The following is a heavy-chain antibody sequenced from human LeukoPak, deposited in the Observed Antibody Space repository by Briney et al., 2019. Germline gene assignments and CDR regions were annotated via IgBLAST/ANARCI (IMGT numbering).Heavy chain of an antibody. J-gene: IGHJ6*03. CDR2: INHSGST. CDR1: GGSISGYY. CDR3: ARGRRGRGFYYYYYMDV. D-gene: IGHD5-12*01. V-gene: IGHV4-34*01. Sequence: SETLSLTCAVYGGSISGYYWIWIRQPPGKGLEWIGEINHSGSTNYNPSLKSRVTISVDTSKNQFSLKLSSVTAADTAVYYCARGRRGRGFYYYYYMDVWGKGTTVTVSS.